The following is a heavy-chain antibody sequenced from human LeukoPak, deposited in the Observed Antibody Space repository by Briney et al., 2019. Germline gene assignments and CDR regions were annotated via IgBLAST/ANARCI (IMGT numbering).Heavy chain of an antibody. V-gene: IGHV3-21*01. Sequence: GGSLRLSCLASGFSFSSYGMNWVRQAPGKGLEWVSSISTSSTYIHYADSMEGRFTISRDNAKNSLYPQMNSLRAEDTAIYYCARDYGDFGREFDYWGQGTLVTVSS. CDR2: ISTSSTYI. CDR1: GFSFSSYG. J-gene: IGHJ4*02. CDR3: ARDYGDFGREFDY. D-gene: IGHD4-17*01.